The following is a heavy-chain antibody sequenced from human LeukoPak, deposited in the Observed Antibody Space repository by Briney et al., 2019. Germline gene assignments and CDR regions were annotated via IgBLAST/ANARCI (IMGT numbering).Heavy chain of an antibody. CDR3: ARTKADYYDSSPCFDY. J-gene: IGHJ4*02. Sequence: GESLKISCKGSGYSFTSYWIAWVRQMPGKGLEWMGIIYPGDSDTRYSPSFQGQVTTSADKSISTAYLQWSSLKASDTAMYYCARTKADYYDSSPCFDYWGQGTLVTVSS. V-gene: IGHV5-51*01. CDR1: GYSFTSYW. D-gene: IGHD3-22*01. CDR2: IYPGDSDT.